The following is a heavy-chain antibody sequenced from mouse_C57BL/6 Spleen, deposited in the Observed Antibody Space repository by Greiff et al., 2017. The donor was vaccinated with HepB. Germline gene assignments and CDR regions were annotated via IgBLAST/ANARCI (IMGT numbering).Heavy chain of an antibody. V-gene: IGHV2-6-1*01. Sequence: VQLQQSGPGLVAPSQSLSITCTVSGFSLTSYGVHWVRQPPGKGLEWLVVIWSDGSTTYNSAINSRLSISKDNSKSQVFLKMNSLQTDDTAMYYGARHGVYYGYNYAMDYWGQGTSVTVSS. CDR1: GFSLTSYG. CDR3: ARHGVYYGYNYAMDY. CDR2: IWSDGST. D-gene: IGHD2-2*01. J-gene: IGHJ4*01.